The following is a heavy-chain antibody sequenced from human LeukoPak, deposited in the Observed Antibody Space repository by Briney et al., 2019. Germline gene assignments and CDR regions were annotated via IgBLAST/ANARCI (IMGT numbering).Heavy chain of an antibody. CDR2: ISSSSSYI. D-gene: IGHD2-15*01. CDR1: GFTFSSYS. V-gene: IGHV3-21*01. CDR3: ARYIVVVVAATRRSVDDAFDI. Sequence: GSLRLSCAASGFTFSSYSMNWVRQAPGKGLEWVSSISSSSSYIYYADSVKGRFTISRDNAKKSLYLQMNSLRAEDTAVYYCARYIVVVVAATRRSVDDAFDIWGQGTMVTVSS. J-gene: IGHJ3*02.